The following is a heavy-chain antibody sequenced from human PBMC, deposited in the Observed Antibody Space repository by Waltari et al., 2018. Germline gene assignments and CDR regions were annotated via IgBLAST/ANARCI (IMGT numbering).Heavy chain of an antibody. V-gene: IGHV1-24*01. Sequence: QVQLVQSGAEVKKPGASVKVSCKVSGYTLTELSSHWVRQDPGKGLEWMGGFDPEDGETIYAQKFQGRVTMTEDTSTDTAYMELSSLRSEDTAVYYCATRIAVAGRALAFDYWGQGTLVTVSS. D-gene: IGHD6-19*01. CDR3: ATRIAVAGRALAFDY. CDR2: FDPEDGET. CDR1: GYTLTELS. J-gene: IGHJ4*02.